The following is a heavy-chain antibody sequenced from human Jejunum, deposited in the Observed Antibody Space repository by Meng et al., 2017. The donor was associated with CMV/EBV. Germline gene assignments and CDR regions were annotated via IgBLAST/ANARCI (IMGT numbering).Heavy chain of an antibody. CDR1: GYTFTSYG. D-gene: IGHD2-21*02. V-gene: IGHV1-18*01. CDR3: ARGVVTMTRYYFDY. CDR2: ISTYNGNT. J-gene: IGHJ4*02. Sequence: GYTFTSYGISGVRQAPGQGLEWMGWISTYNGNTHYAQKLQGRATMTTDTSTSTAYMEVRSLKSDDTAVYYCARGVVTMTRYYFDYWGQGTRVTVSS.